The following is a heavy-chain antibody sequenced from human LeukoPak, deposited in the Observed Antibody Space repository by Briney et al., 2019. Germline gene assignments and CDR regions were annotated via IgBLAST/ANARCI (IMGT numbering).Heavy chain of an antibody. J-gene: IGHJ6*03. CDR3: ARDGSGFYHYYYMDV. CDR2: ISTVSTYT. V-gene: IGHV3-21*01. Sequence: KPGGSLTLSCAPSGFTFTDYSMNWVRQAPGKGLEWVAHISTVSTYTHYTDSVKGRFTISRDNRKNLLYLQISSLGAEDTAVYYCARDGSGFYHYYYMDVWGKGTTVTVSS. CDR1: GFTFTDYS. D-gene: IGHD6-25*01.